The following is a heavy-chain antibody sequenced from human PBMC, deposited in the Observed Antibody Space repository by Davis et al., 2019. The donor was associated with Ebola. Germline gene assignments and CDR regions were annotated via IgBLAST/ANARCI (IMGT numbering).Heavy chain of an antibody. Sequence: PSETLSLTCTVSGGSVNGFYWSWIRQPPGKEFEWLGYVFYSGTTDYNPSVEGRVSFSIDTSKNHFSLKLASVTAADTATYFCARVAQISGFHFDYWGRGALVTVS. CDR3: ARVAQISGFHFDY. D-gene: IGHD3-22*01. V-gene: IGHV4-59*02. CDR1: GGSVNGFY. CDR2: VFYSGTT. J-gene: IGHJ4*02.